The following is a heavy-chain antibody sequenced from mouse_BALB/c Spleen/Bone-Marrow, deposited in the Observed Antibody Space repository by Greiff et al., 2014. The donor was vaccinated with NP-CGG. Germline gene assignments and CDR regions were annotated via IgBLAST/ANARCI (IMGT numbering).Heavy chain of an antibody. J-gene: IGHJ4*01. V-gene: IGHV5-15*02. CDR3: AREGGAMDY. CDR2: ISSLAYSI. Sequence: DVHLVESGGGLVQPGGSRKLSCAASGFTFSDYGMAWVRQAPGKGPEWVAFISSLAYSIYYADTVTGRFTISRENAKNTLYLEMSSLRSEDTAMYYCAREGGAMDYWGQGTSVTVSS. CDR1: GFTFSDYG.